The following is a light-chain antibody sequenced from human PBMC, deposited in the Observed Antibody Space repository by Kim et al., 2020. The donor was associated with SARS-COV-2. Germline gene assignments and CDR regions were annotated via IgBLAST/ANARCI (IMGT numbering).Light chain of an antibody. CDR2: GKN. CDR1: SLRSFY. Sequence: SSELTQDPAVSVALGQTVRITCQGDSLRSFYATWYQQKPGQDPILVIYGKNNRPSGIPDRFSGSSSGNTASLTLTGTQAGDEAAYYGKSRDTNDNVLFGG. V-gene: IGLV3-19*01. CDR3: KSRDTNDNVL. J-gene: IGLJ2*01.